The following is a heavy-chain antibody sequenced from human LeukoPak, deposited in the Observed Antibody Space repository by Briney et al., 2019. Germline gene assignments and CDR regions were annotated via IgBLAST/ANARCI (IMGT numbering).Heavy chain of an antibody. CDR3: ARDLLLRYPDY. CDR1: GGTFSSYA. J-gene: IGHJ4*02. CDR2: IIPILGIA. D-gene: IGHD3-9*01. V-gene: IGHV1-69*04. Sequence: SVKVSCKASGGTFSSYAISWVRQAPGQGLEWMGRIIPILGIANYAQKFQGRVTITADKSTSTVYMELSSLRSEDTAVYYCARDLLLRYPDYWGQGTLVTVSS.